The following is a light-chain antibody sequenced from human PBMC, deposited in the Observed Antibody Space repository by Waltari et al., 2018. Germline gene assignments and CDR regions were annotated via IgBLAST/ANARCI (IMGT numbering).Light chain of an antibody. J-gene: IGLJ1*01. Sequence: SYVLTQPHSVSVAPGQTARITCGGNSVGSKSVHWYQRKPAQAPVVVVYDDTERPSGIPHRFSGSTSENTAPLTINGVEAGDEADYFCQVWAGSSDFVFGSGTKVTVL. CDR3: QVWAGSSDFV. V-gene: IGLV3-21*02. CDR1: SVGSKS. CDR2: DDT.